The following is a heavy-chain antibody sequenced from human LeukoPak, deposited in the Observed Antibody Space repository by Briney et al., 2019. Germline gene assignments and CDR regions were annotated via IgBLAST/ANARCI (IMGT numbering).Heavy chain of an antibody. CDR2: ISGSGGST. J-gene: IGHJ4*02. V-gene: IGHV3-23*01. Sequence: GGSLRLSCAASGFTFSSYAMSWVRQAPGKGLEWVSAISGSGGSTYYADSVKGRFTISRDNSKNTLYLQMGSLRAEDMAVYYCARVAGHCSSTSCENDYWGQGTLVTVSS. CDR3: ARVAGHCSSTSCENDY. CDR1: GFTFSSYA. D-gene: IGHD2-2*01.